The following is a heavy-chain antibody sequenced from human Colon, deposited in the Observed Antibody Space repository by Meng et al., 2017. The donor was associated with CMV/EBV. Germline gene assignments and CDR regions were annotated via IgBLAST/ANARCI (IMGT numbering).Heavy chain of an antibody. D-gene: IGHD2-21*02. V-gene: IGHV3-30*02. CDR1: GFTFNTFG. Sequence: GESLKISCSASGFTFNTFGMLWVRQAPGKGLEWVAFIRYDGTKADYADSVTGRFTISRDNAKNSLHLQMTSLRPEDSAVYYCAKEFVLGTHLDHWGQGTLVTVSS. CDR2: IRYDGTKA. J-gene: IGHJ4*02. CDR3: AKEFVLGTHLDH.